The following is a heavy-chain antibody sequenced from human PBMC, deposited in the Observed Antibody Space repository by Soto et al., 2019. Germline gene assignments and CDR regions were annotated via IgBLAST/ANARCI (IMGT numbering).Heavy chain of an antibody. CDR3: ARDTEYSSSLKLNPNDAFDI. V-gene: IGHV3-33*01. Sequence: GGSLRLSCAASGFTFSSYGMHWVRQAPGKGLEWVAVIWYDGSNKYYADSVKGRFTISRDNSKNTLYLQMNSLRAEDTAVYYCARDTEYSSSLKLNPNDAFDIWGQGTMVTVSS. CDR1: GFTFSSYG. D-gene: IGHD6-6*01. CDR2: IWYDGSNK. J-gene: IGHJ3*02.